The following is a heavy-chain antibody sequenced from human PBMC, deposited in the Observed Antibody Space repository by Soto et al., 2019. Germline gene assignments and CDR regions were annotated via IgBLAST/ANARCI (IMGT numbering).Heavy chain of an antibody. Sequence: QVQLVESGGGVVQPGRSLRLSCAASGFTFSSYGMHWVRQAPGKGLEWVAVISYDGSNKYYADSVKGRFTISRDNSKNALYLQMNSLGAEDTAVYYCAKASRTDYDFWSGYHERYYFDYWGQGTLVTVSS. J-gene: IGHJ4*02. V-gene: IGHV3-30*18. CDR1: GFTFSSYG. D-gene: IGHD3-3*01. CDR3: AKASRTDYDFWSGYHERYYFDY. CDR2: ISYDGSNK.